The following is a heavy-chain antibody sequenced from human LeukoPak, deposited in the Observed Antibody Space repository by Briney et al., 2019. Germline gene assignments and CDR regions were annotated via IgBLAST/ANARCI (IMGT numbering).Heavy chain of an antibody. D-gene: IGHD3-10*01. Sequence: SETLSLTCAIYDASFSGYYWSWIRQPPGKGLEWIGEIHPSGSPSYNPSLESRTIISVDASKNQFSLILNSVTAADTALYFCARGGDASKAGKYWGQGALVTVSS. J-gene: IGHJ4*02. CDR3: ARGGDASKAGKY. CDR1: DASFSGYY. CDR2: IHPSGSP. V-gene: IGHV4-34*01.